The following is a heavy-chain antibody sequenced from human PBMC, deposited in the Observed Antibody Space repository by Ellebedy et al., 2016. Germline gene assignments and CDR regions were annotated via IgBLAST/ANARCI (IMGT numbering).Heavy chain of an antibody. CDR2: IRSRAYGGGTT. D-gene: IGHD2-2*01. CDR3: TRAFCSSTSCDFVDAFDM. J-gene: IGHJ3*02. V-gene: IGHV3-49*03. Sequence: GESLKISXTVSGFALDDYAVIWLRQAPGKGLEWVGFIRSRAYGGGTTEYAASVKDRFTISRDDSKSIAYLQMNSLKTEDTAVYYCTRAFCSSTSCDFVDAFDMWGQGTMVTVSS. CDR1: GFALDDYA.